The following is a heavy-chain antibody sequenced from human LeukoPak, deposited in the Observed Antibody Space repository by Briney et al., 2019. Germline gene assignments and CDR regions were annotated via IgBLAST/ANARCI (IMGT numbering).Heavy chain of an antibody. Sequence: GGSLRLSCAASGFTFSSYAMSWVRQAPGKGLEWVSAISGSGGSTYYADSVKGRFTISRDNSKNTLYLQINSLRAEDTAVYYCAKVRWELRNSNDYWGQGTLVTVSS. V-gene: IGHV3-23*01. CDR3: AKVRWELRNSNDY. CDR1: GFTFSSYA. J-gene: IGHJ4*02. CDR2: ISGSGGST. D-gene: IGHD1-26*01.